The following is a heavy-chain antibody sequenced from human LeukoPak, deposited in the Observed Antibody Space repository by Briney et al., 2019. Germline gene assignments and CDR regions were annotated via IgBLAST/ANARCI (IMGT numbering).Heavy chain of an antibody. CDR3: ARPHRDSSSWYLDAFDV. D-gene: IGHD6-13*01. CDR1: RFTFSTYA. J-gene: IGHJ3*01. V-gene: IGHV3-30*04. CDR2: ISYDGSNK. Sequence: GGSLRLSCAASRFTFSTYAIHWVRHAPGKGLEWVAVISYDGSNKYYADSVKGRFTISRDNSKNTLYLQMNSLRAEDTAVYYCARPHRDSSSWYLDAFDVWGQGTIVTVSS.